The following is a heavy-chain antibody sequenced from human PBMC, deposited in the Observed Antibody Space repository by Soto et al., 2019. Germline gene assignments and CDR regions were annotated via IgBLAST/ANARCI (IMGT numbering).Heavy chain of an antibody. V-gene: IGHV1-58*01. Sequence: SVKVSCKASGFTFTSSAVQWVRQARGQRLEWIGWIVVGSGNTNYAQKFQERVTITRDMSTSTAYMELSSLRSEDTAVYYCAASGYSYGAYYYYGMDVWGQGTTVTVSS. D-gene: IGHD5-18*01. CDR2: IVVGSGNT. CDR3: AASGYSYGAYYYYGMDV. J-gene: IGHJ6*02. CDR1: GFTFTSSA.